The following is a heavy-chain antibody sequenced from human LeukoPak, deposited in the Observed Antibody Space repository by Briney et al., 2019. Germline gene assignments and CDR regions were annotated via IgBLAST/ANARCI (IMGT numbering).Heavy chain of an antibody. J-gene: IGHJ6*03. V-gene: IGHV3-23*01. Sequence: PGGSLRLSCAASGFTFSSYAMSWVRQAPGKGLEWVSGISGSGDRRNYADSVKGRFTISRDNSKNTLYLQMNSLRAEDTAVYYCAKDGGGYYPSYYYYMDVWGKGTTVTISS. CDR2: ISGSGDRR. CDR3: AKDGGGYYPSYYYYMDV. D-gene: IGHD3-22*01. CDR1: GFTFSSYA.